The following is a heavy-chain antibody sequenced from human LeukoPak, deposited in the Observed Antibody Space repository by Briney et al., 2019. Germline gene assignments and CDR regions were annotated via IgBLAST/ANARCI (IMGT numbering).Heavy chain of an antibody. CDR3: AREDYGVAADV. Sequence: GASVKVSCKASGGTFISYAISWVRQAPGQGLEWMGRIIPIFGTANYAQKFQGRVTITTDESTSTAYMELSSLRSEDTAVYYCAREDYGVAADVWGKGTTVTVSS. CDR1: GGTFISYA. CDR2: IIPIFGTA. D-gene: IGHD4/OR15-4a*01. J-gene: IGHJ6*04. V-gene: IGHV1-69*05.